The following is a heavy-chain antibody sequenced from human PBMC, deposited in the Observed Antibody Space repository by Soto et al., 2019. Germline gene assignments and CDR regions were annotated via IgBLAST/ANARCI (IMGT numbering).Heavy chain of an antibody. Sequence: QVPLVQSGAEVKKPGASVKVSCKASGYTFTSYAMHWVRQAPGQRLEWMGWINAGNGNTKYSQKFQGRVTITRDTSASTAYMELSSLRSEDTAVYYCARDSGSRLHLGELSFYYYYYYMDVWGKGTTVTVSS. J-gene: IGHJ6*03. D-gene: IGHD3-16*02. CDR1: GYTFTSYA. CDR3: ARDSGSRLHLGELSFYYYYYYMDV. CDR2: INAGNGNT. V-gene: IGHV1-3*01.